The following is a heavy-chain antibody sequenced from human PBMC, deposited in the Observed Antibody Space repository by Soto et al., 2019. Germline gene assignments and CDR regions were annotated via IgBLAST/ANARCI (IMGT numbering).Heavy chain of an antibody. CDR3: ARERRITIFGVASDAFDI. Sequence: GASVKVSCKASGYTFTSYYMHWVRQAPGQGLEWMGIINPSGGSTSYAQKFQGRVTMTRDTSTSTVYMELSSLRSEDTAVYYCARERRITIFGVASDAFDIWGQGTMVTVSS. D-gene: IGHD3-3*01. V-gene: IGHV1-46*01. J-gene: IGHJ3*02. CDR1: GYTFTSYY. CDR2: INPSGGST.